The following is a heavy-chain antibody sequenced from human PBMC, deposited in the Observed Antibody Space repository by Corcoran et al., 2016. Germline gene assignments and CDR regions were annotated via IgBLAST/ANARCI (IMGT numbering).Heavy chain of an antibody. CDR2: IWYDGSNK. CDR1: GFTFRSCG. J-gene: IGHJ4*02. V-gene: IGHV3-33*01. D-gene: IGHD3-16*01. Sequence: QVQLVESGGGVVQPGRSLRLSCAASGFTFRSCGMHWVRQAPGKGLEWVAVIWYDGSNKYYADSVKGRFTISRDNSKNMLYLQLNSLRAEDTAVDYCARVGGVSWGVDYWGQGTLVTVSS. CDR3: ARVGGVSWGVDY.